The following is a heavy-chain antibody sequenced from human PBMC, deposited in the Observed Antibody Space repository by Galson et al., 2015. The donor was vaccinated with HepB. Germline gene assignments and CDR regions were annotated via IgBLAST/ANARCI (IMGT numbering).Heavy chain of an antibody. Sequence: SLRLSCAASGFTFSSYDMHWVRQATGKGLEWVSAIGTAGDTYYPGSVKGRFTISRENAKNSLYLQMNSLRAGDTAVYYCARVGKSSGAFDIWGQGTMVTVSS. CDR2: IGTAGDT. CDR3: ARVGKSSGAFDI. V-gene: IGHV3-13*01. D-gene: IGHD3-10*01. J-gene: IGHJ3*02. CDR1: GFTFSSYD.